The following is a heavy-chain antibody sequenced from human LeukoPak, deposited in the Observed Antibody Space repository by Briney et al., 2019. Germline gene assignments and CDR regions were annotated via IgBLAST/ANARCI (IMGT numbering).Heavy chain of an antibody. J-gene: IGHJ4*02. CDR1: GFTFSNAW. Sequence: PGGSLRLSCAASGFTFSNAWMSWVRQAPGKGLEWVSYITSSSSTSYYADSVKGRFTISRDNAKNSLYLQMNSLRAEDTAVYYCAREPSGTLDYWGQGTLVTVSS. V-gene: IGHV3-48*01. D-gene: IGHD1-26*01. CDR2: ITSSSSTS. CDR3: AREPSGTLDY.